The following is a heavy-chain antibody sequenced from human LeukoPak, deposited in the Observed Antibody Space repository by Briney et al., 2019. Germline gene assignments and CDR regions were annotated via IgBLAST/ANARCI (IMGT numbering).Heavy chain of an antibody. Sequence: PSETLSLTCAVYGGSFSGYYWSWIRQPPGKGLEWIGEINHSGSTNYNPSLKSRVTISVDTSKNQFSLKLSSVTAADTAVYYCARGSYIVVVVAATASLFHYYGTDVWGQGTTVTVSS. V-gene: IGHV4-34*01. J-gene: IGHJ6*02. CDR1: GGSFSGYY. CDR2: INHSGST. D-gene: IGHD2-15*01. CDR3: ARGSYIVVVVAATASLFHYYGTDV.